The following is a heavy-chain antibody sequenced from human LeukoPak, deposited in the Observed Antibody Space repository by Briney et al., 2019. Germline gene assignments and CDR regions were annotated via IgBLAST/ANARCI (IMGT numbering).Heavy chain of an antibody. V-gene: IGHV1-18*01. CDR2: ISAYNGNT. D-gene: IGHD3-3*01. Sequence: ASVKVSCKASGYTFTSYGISWVRQAPGQGLEWMGWISAYNGNTNYAQKLQGRVTMTTDTSTSTAYMELRSLRSDDTAVYYCARAGGLRSPYYYYYYMDVWGKGTTVTVSS. CDR1: GYTFTSYG. J-gene: IGHJ6*03. CDR3: ARAGGLRSPYYYYYYMDV.